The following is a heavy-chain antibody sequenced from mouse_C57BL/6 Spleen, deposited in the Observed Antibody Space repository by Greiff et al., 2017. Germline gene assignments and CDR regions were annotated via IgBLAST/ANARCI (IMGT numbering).Heavy chain of an antibody. CDR3: ARHYGSTYWYFDV. J-gene: IGHJ1*03. Sequence: QSGAELVKPGASVKISCKASGYAFSSYWMNWVKQRPGKGLEWIGQIYPGDGDTNYNGKFKGKATLTADKSSSTAYMQLSSLTSEDSAVYFCARHYGSTYWYFDVWGTGTTVTVSS. D-gene: IGHD1-1*01. V-gene: IGHV1-80*01. CDR2: IYPGDGDT. CDR1: GYAFSSYW.